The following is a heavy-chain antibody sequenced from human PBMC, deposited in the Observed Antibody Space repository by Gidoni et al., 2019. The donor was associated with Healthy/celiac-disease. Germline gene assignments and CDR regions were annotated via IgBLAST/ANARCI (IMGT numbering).Heavy chain of an antibody. J-gene: IGHJ4*02. D-gene: IGHD1-26*01. CDR1: GGSISSYY. Sequence: QVQLQESGPGLVKPSETLSLTCTVPGGSISSYYWSWIRPPPGKGLEWIGYIYYSGSTNYNPSLKSRVTISVDTSKNQFSLKLSSVTAADTAVYYCARVRELHAIDYWGQGTLVTVSS. V-gene: IGHV4-59*01. CDR2: IYYSGST. CDR3: ARVRELHAIDY.